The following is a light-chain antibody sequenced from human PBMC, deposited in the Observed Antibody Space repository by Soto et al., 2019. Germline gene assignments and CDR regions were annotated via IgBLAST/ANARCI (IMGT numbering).Light chain of an antibody. CDR1: QSVNSNY. J-gene: IGKJ5*01. CDR2: STS. CDR3: QQYGGTPPIT. Sequence: EIVLTQSPGTLSLSPGERATLSCRASQSVNSNYLAWYQQRPGQRPKLLIYSTSVRATGIPDRFSGSGSGTDFTLTINRLEPEDFAVYYCQQYGGTPPITFGQGTRLEIK. V-gene: IGKV3-20*01.